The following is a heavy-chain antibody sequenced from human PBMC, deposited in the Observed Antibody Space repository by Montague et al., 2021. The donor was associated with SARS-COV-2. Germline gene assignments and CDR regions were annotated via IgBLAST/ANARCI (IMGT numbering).Heavy chain of an antibody. D-gene: IGHD6-13*01. CDR1: GDSVSSNSAA. CDR3: ASGRMVPYSSSWTTLYYYYGMDV. CDR2: TYYRSKWYN. Sequence: CAISGDSVSSNSAAWNWIRQSPSRGLEWLGRTYYRSKWYNDYAVXVKSRITINPDTSKYQFSLQLNSVTPEDTAVYYCASGRMVPYSSSWTTLYYYYGMDVWGQGTTVTVSS. J-gene: IGHJ6*02. V-gene: IGHV6-1*01.